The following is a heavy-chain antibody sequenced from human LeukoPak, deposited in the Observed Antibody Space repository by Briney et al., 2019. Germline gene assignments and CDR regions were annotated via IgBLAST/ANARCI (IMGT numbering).Heavy chain of an antibody. Sequence: ASVKVSCKASGYTFTSYDINWVRQATGQGLEWMGWMNPNSGNTGYAQKFQGRVTMTRNTSISTAYMELSSLGSEDTAVYYCARRAFRSFNWFDPWGQGTLVTVSS. V-gene: IGHV1-8*01. CDR2: MNPNSGNT. D-gene: IGHD6-13*01. CDR3: ARRAFRSFNWFDP. J-gene: IGHJ5*02. CDR1: GYTFTSYD.